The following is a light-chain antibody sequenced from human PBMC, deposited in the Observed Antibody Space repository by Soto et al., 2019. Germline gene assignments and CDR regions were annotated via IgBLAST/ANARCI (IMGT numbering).Light chain of an antibody. CDR1: NSDVGSYNY. J-gene: IGLJ1*01. CDR2: QVS. V-gene: IGLV2-14*01. Sequence: QSALTQPASVSGSPGQSITISCTGTNSDVGSYNYVSWYRQHPGKAPKLLIYQVSNRPSGVSNRFSGSKSGNTASLTISGIQTEDEADYYCSSYTSSSSLYVFGTGTKVTVL. CDR3: SSYTSSSSLYV.